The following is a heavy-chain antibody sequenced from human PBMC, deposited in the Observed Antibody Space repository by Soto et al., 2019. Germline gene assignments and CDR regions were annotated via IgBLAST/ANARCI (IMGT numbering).Heavy chain of an antibody. J-gene: IGHJ6*02. CDR1: GGSFSGYY. D-gene: IGHD4-17*01. V-gene: IGHV4-34*01. CDR2: INHSGST. CDR3: ERRDYGGNDYYYGMDV. Sequence: SETLSLTCAVYGGSFSGYYWSWIRQPPGKGLEWIGEINHSGSTNYNPSLKSRVTISVDTSKNQFSLKLSSVTAADTAVYYCERRDYGGNDYYYGMDVWGQGTPVTVSS.